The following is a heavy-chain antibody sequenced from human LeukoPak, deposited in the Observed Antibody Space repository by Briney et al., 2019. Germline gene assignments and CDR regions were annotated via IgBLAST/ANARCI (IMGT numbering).Heavy chain of an antibody. CDR2: IYYSGST. V-gene: IGHV4-39*07. CDR3: ARGGFRDAFDI. J-gene: IGHJ3*02. Sequence: SETLSLTCAVSSGSIGSYYWGWIRQPPGKGLEWIGSIYYSGSTYYNPSLKSRVTISVDTSKNQFSLKLSSVTAADTAVYSCARGGFRDAFDIWGQGTMVTVSS. CDR1: SGSIGSYY. D-gene: IGHD3-10*01.